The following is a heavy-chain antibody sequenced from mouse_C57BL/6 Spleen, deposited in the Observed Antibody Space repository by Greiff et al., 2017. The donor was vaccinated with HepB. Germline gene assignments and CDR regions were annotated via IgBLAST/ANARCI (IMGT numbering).Heavy chain of an antibody. CDR2: ISSGGSYT. Sequence: EVQRVESGGDLVKPGGSLKLSCAASGFTFSSYGMSWVRQTPDKRLEWVATISSGGSYTYYPDSVKGRFTISRDNAKNTLYLQMSSLKSEDTAMYYCARHGTGTSYFDYWGQGTTLTVSS. V-gene: IGHV5-6*01. CDR3: ARHGTGTSYFDY. J-gene: IGHJ2*01. CDR1: GFTFSSYG. D-gene: IGHD4-1*01.